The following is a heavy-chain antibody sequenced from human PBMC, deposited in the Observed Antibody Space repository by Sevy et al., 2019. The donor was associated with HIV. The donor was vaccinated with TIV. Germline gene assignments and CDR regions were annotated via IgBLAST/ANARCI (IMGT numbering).Heavy chain of an antibody. CDR1: GGSISSYY. CDR3: ARDKGVTMVVGAFDI. V-gene: IGHV4-59*01. J-gene: IGHJ3*02. D-gene: IGHD3-10*01. CDR2: IYYSGST. Sequence: SETLSLTCTVSGGSISSYYWSWIRQPPGKGLERIGYIYYSGSTYYNPSLKSRVTISVDTSKNQFSLKLSSVTAADTAVYYCARDKGVTMVVGAFDIWGQGTMVTVSS.